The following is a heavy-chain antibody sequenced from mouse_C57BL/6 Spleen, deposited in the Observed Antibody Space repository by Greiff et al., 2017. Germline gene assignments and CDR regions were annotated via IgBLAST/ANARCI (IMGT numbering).Heavy chain of an antibody. CDR2: ISSGGSYT. CDR3: GRQRGYEGYAMDY. V-gene: IGHV5-6*01. Sequence: EVQGVESGGDLVKPGGSLKLSCAASGFTFSSYGMSWVRQTPDKRLEWVATISSGGSYTYYPDSVKGLFTISRDNAKNTLYLQMSSLKSEDTAMYYCGRQRGYEGYAMDYWGHGTSVTVAS. J-gene: IGHJ4*01. CDR1: GFTFSSYG. D-gene: IGHD2-3*01.